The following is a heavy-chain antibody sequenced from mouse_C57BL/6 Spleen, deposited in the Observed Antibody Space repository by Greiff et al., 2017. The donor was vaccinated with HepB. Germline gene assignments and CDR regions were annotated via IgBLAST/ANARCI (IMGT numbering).Heavy chain of an antibody. CDR1: GYTFTSYT. CDR3: ARSGGNFITTEAMDY. J-gene: IGHJ4*01. D-gene: IGHD1-1*01. V-gene: IGHV1-4*01. Sequence: VQLQQSGAELARPGASVKMSCKASGYTFTSYTMHWVTQRPGQGLEWIGYINPSSGYTKYNQKFKDKATLTADKSSSTAYMQLSSLTSEDSAVYYCARSGGNFITTEAMDYWGQGTSGTVSS. CDR2: INPSSGYT.